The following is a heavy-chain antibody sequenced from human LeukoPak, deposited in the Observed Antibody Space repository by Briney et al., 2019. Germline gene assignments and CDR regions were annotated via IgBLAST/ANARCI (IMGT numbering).Heavy chain of an antibody. V-gene: IGHV4-39*01. CDR3: ARLFGEFIDYYYMDV. CDR2: IYYSGST. D-gene: IGHD3-10*01. J-gene: IGHJ6*03. CDR1: GGSTSSSSYY. Sequence: PSETLSLTCTVSGGSTSSSSYYWGWIRQPPGKGLEWIGSIYYSGSTYYNPSLKSRVTISVDTSKNQFSLKLSSVTAADTAVYYCARLFGEFIDYYYMDVWGKGTTVTISS.